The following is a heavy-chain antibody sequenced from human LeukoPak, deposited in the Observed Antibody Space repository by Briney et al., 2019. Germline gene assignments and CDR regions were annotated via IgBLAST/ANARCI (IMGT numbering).Heavy chain of an antibody. D-gene: IGHD6-6*01. V-gene: IGHV4-39*01. CDR3: ARGRSSSDY. J-gene: IGHJ4*02. Sequence: SETLSLTCTVSGGSIRSSSYYWGWIRQPPGKGLEWIGSIYYSGSTYYNASLKSRGTISVDTSKNQFSLKLNSVTAADTAVYYCARGRSSSDYWGQGTLVTVSS. CDR2: IYYSGST. CDR1: GGSIRSSSYY.